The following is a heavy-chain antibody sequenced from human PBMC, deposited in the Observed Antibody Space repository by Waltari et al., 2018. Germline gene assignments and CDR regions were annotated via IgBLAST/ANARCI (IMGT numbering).Heavy chain of an antibody. V-gene: IGHV3-48*04. D-gene: IGHD6-13*01. J-gene: IGHJ4*02. CDR2: ISSSSSTI. CDR1: GFTFSSYS. CDR3: ARDSAGYSSSWDPGY. Sequence: EVQLVESGGGLVQPGGSLRLSCAASGFTFSSYSMNWVRQAPGKGLEWVSYISSSSSTIYYADSVKGRFTISRDNAKNTLYLQMNSLRAEDTAVYYCARDSAGYSSSWDPGYWGQGTLVTVSS.